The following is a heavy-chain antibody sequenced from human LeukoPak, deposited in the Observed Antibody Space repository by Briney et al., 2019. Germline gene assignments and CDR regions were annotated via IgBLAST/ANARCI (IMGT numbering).Heavy chain of an antibody. CDR2: IKQEGSEK. V-gene: IGHV3-7*03. D-gene: IGHD6-19*01. J-gene: IGHJ4*02. Sequence: GGSLRLSCASSGFTFSSYWMSWVRQAAGKGLEWVANIKQEGSEKYYVDSVKGRFTIARDNAKNTLYLQVDSLRAEDTAVSYYARSIPGDSSGWYLNYWGQGTLVTVSS. CDR3: ARSIPGDSSGWYLNY. CDR1: GFTFSSYW.